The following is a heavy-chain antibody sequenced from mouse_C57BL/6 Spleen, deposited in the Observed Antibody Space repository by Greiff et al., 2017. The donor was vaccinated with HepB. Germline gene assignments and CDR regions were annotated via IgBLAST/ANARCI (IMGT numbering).Heavy chain of an antibody. D-gene: IGHD1-1*01. CDR1: GYTFTSYW. CDR2: INPSSGYT. CDR3: TGLASTTVLAASGC. Sequence: QVQLQQSGAELAKPGASVKLSCKASGYTFTSYWMHWVKQRPGQGLEWIGYINPSSGYTKYNQKFKDKATLTADKSSSTAYMQLSSLTYEDSAVYYCTGLASTTVLAASGCWGQGTTLTVSS. V-gene: IGHV1-7*01. J-gene: IGHJ2*01.